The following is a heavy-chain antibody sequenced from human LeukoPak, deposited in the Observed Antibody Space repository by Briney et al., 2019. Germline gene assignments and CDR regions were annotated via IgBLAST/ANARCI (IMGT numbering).Heavy chain of an antibody. CDR2: TYPGASDT. CDR1: GFIFTSYW. CDR3: ARCSHGGESYFDY. D-gene: IGHD3-10*01. V-gene: IGHV5-51*01. J-gene: IGHJ4*02. Sequence: GESLKISCKASGFIFTSYWIAWVRQMPEKGLQWIGITYPGASDTRYNPSFEGQVTISVDKSISPAYLQWSSLKASDTAMYYCARCSHGGESYFDYWGQGTLVTVSS.